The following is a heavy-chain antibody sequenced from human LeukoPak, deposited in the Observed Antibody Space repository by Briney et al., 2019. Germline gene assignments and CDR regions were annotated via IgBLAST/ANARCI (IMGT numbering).Heavy chain of an antibody. CDR1: GYSFTGYY. V-gene: IGHV7-4-1*02. J-gene: IGHJ3*02. CDR2: INTNIGNP. Sequence: ASVKVSCKASGYSFTGYYIHWVRQAPGQGLEWMGWINTNIGNPTYAQGFTGRFVFSLDTSVRTAYLQMSSLKAEDTAVYYCARGAYGGNSGDTFDIWGEGTMVTVSS. CDR3: ARGAYGGNSGDTFDI. D-gene: IGHD4-23*01.